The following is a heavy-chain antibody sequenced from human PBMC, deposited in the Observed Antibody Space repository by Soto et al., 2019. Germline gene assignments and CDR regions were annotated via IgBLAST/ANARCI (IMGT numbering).Heavy chain of an antibody. CDR3: ARHTPAISISDH. D-gene: IGHD2-15*01. CDR1: GGSVSSGSYY. J-gene: IGHJ4*02. V-gene: IGHV4-39*01. Sequence: SETLSLTCTVSGGSVSSGSYYWGWIRQPPGKGLEWIGSIYYSGSTYYNPSLKSRVTISVDTSKNQFSLKLSSVTAADTAVYYCARHTPAISISDHWGQGTLVTVSS. CDR2: IYYSGST.